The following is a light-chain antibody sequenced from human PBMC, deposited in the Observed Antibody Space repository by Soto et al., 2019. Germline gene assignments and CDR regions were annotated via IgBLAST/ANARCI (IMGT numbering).Light chain of an antibody. CDR2: DAS. Sequence: MTQSRSTLSGSVGARVTITLRATQTINSWLGSYQQKPGKAPKLLIYDASSLERGVPSRLSGSGSGTEFTLTISSLHPDNFATYCCQQYKSDSPAFGGGTKVDIK. J-gene: IGKJ4*01. CDR3: QQYKSDSPA. V-gene: IGKV1-5*01. CDR1: QTINSW.